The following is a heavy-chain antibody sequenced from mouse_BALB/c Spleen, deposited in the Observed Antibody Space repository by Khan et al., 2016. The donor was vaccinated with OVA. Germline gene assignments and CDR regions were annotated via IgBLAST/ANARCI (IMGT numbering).Heavy chain of an antibody. CDR3: ARDRNDY. CDR2: INPTSDYT. CDR1: GYTFTTYW. Sequence: QVQLKQSGAELAKPGASVKMSCKASGYTFTTYWMHWVKQRPGQGLEWIGYINPTSDYTDYNEKFKDKATLSADKSSSTAYMQLSSLTSEDSAVYYCARDRNDYWGQGTTLTVSS. J-gene: IGHJ2*01. V-gene: IGHV1-7*01.